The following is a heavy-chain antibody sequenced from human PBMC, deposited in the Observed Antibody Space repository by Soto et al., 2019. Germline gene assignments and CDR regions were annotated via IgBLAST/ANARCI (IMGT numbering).Heavy chain of an antibody. V-gene: IGHV1-24*01. CDR1: GYTLTDVS. J-gene: IGHJ4*02. D-gene: IGHD2-15*01. CDR2: FDPEDGET. Sequence: ASVEVSCKFSGYTLTDVSMHWVRQAPGKGLEWMGGFDPEDGETIYAQKFQGRVTMTEDTSTDTAYMELSSLRSEDTAVYYCATDFSCSGGSCYDYWGQGTLVTVSS. CDR3: ATDFSCSGGSCYDY.